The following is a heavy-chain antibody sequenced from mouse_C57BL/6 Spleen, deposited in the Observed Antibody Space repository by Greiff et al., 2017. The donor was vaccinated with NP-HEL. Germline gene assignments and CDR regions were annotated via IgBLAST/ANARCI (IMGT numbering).Heavy chain of an antibody. J-gene: IGHJ1*03. Sequence: EVNVVESGGGLVKPGGSLKLSCAASGFTFSSYAMSWVRQTPEKRLEWVATISDGGSYTYYPDNVKGRFTISRDNAKNNLYLQMSHLKSEDTAMYYCARDYYYGSSYRYWYFDVWGTGTTVTVSS. CDR3: ARDYYYGSSYRYWYFDV. D-gene: IGHD1-1*01. CDR2: ISDGGSYT. V-gene: IGHV5-4*01. CDR1: GFTFSSYA.